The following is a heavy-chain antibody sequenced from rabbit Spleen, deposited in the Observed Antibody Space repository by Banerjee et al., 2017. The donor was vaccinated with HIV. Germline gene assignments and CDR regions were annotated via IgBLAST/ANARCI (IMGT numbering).Heavy chain of an antibody. D-gene: IGHD1-1*01. Sequence: QEQLVESGGGLVQPEGSLTLTCKASGFDFSSNAMCWVRQAPGKGLEWIACIYSGGSGRTYCASWAKGRFTMSKTSSTTVTLQMTSLTAADTATYFCARSATSARTDLYYGMDLWGQGTLVTVS. J-gene: IGHJ6*01. CDR1: GFDFSSNA. CDR3: ARSATSARTDLYYGMDL. CDR2: IYSGGSGRT. V-gene: IGHV1S45*01.